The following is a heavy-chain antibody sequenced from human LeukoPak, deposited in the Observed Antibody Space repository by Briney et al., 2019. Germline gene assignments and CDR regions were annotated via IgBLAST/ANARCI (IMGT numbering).Heavy chain of an antibody. CDR3: ARDLLRQILEFRGI. Sequence: PSETLSLTCTVSGGSISSSSYYWSWIRQPPGKGLEWIGYIYYSGSTNYNPSLKSRVTISVDTSKNQFSLKLSSVTAADTAVYYCARDLLRQILEFRGIWGQGTMVTVSS. V-gene: IGHV4-61*01. J-gene: IGHJ3*02. D-gene: IGHD1-1*01. CDR2: IYYSGST. CDR1: GGSISSSSYY.